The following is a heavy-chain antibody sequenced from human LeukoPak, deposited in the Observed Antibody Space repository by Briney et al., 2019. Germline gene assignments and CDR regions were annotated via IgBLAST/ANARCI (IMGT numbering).Heavy chain of an antibody. CDR2: INHSGST. V-gene: IGHV4-34*01. D-gene: IGHD3-16*02. J-gene: IGHJ4*02. CDR1: GGSFSGYY. Sequence: SETLSLTCAVYGGSFSGYYWSWIRQPPGKGLEWIGEINHSGSTNYNPSLKSRVTISVDTSKNQFSLKLSSVTAADTAVYYCARRRLYDYVWGSYRYTFGYFDYWGQGTLVTVSS. CDR3: ARRRLYDYVWGSYRYTFGYFDY.